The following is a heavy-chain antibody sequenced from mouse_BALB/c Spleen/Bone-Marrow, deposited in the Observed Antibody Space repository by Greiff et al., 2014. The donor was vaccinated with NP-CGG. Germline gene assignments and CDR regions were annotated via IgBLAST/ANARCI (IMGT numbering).Heavy chain of an antibody. V-gene: IGHV1-80*01. CDR1: GYAFSAYW. J-gene: IGHJ2*01. CDR2: IYPGDGDT. CDR3: TRSTATFDY. D-gene: IGHD1-2*01. Sequence: VKLQESGAELVRPGSSVKISCKASGYAFSAYWVNWVKQRPGQGLEWIGQIYPGDGDTNYNGKFKGKATLTADKSSSTAYMQLSSLTSEDSAVYFCTRSTATFDYWGQGTTLTVSS.